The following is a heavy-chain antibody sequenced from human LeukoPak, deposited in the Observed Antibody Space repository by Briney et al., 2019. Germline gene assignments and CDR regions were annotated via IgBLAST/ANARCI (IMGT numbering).Heavy chain of an antibody. V-gene: IGHV4-30-2*01. J-gene: IGHJ6*03. CDR3: ARNPGNTVNTDQYFFHYMDV. CDR2: IYHSGST. Sequence: SETLSLTCTVSGGSISSGGYYWSWIRQPPGKGLEWIGYIYHSGSTYYNPSLKSRVTISVDRSKNQFSLKLSSVTATDTAVYYCARNPGNTVNTDQYFFHYMDVWGKGTTVTVSS. CDR1: GGSISSGGYY. D-gene: IGHD4-11*01.